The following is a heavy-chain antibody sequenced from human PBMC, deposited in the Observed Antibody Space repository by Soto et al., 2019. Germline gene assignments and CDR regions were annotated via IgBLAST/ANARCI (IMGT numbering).Heavy chain of an antibody. CDR2: IYHSGST. Sequence: SETLSLTCTVSGGSISSYYWGWIRQPPGKGLEWIGSIYHSGSTHYNPSLKSRVTISVDTSKNRFSLKLSSVTAADTAVYYCARERWIQLWLRAGDYYYGMDVWGQGTTVTVSS. J-gene: IGHJ6*02. CDR3: ARERWIQLWLRAGDYYYGMDV. D-gene: IGHD5-18*01. V-gene: IGHV4-38-2*02. CDR1: GGSISSYY.